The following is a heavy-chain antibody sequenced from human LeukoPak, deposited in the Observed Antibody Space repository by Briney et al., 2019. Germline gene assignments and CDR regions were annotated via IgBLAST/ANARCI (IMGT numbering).Heavy chain of an antibody. CDR1: GGTFSSYA. J-gene: IGHJ5*02. CDR2: IIPIFGIA. D-gene: IGHD3-10*02. V-gene: IGHV1-69*04. CDR3: ARGMLGVTDNWFDP. Sequence: SVKVSCKASGGTFSSYAISWVRQAPGQGLEWMGRIIPIFGIANYAQKFQGRVTITADKSRSIAYMELSSLRSEDTAVYYCARGMLGVTDNWFDPWGQGTLVTVSS.